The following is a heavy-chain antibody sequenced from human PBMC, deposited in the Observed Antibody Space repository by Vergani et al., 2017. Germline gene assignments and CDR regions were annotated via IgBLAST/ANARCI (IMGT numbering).Heavy chain of an antibody. J-gene: IGHJ4*02. V-gene: IGHV5-51*03. CDR3: ARRKAYCGGDCYPDY. D-gene: IGHD2-21*02. CDR2: IYPGDSDT. Sequence: EMQLVPSGAEVKKPGESLKISCKGSGYSFTSYWIGWVRQMPGKGLEWMGIIYPGDSDTRYSPSFQGQVTISADKSISTAYLQWSSLKASDTAMYYCARRKAYCGGDCYPDYWGQGTLVTVSS. CDR1: GYSFTSYW.